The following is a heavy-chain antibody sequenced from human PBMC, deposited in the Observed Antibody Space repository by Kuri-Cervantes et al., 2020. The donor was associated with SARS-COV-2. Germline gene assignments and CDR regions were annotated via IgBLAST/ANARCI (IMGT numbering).Heavy chain of an antibody. V-gene: IGHV1-69*13. Sequence: SVKVSCKAPGGTFSSYAISWVRQAPGQGLEWMGGIIPIFGTANYAQKFQGRVTITADESTSTAYMELSSLRSEDTAVYYCASRSTYCSSTSCYRGYYYYGMDVWGQGTTVTVSS. J-gene: IGHJ6*02. CDR2: IIPIFGTA. CDR1: GGTFSSYA. CDR3: ASRSTYCSSTSCYRGYYYYGMDV. D-gene: IGHD2-2*02.